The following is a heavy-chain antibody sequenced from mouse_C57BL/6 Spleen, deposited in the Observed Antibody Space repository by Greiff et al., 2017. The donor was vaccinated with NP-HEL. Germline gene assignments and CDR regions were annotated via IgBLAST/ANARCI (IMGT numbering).Heavy chain of an antibody. CDR3: ARATGYYFDY. Sequence: VKLMESGGGLVKPGGSLKLSCAASGFTFSSYAMSWVRQTPEKRLEWVATISDGCSYTYYPDNVKGRFTISRDNAKNNLYLQMSHLKSEDTAMYYCARATGYYFDYWGQGTTLTVSS. J-gene: IGHJ2*01. CDR1: GFTFSSYA. V-gene: IGHV5-4*03. D-gene: IGHD1-1*01. CDR2: ISDGCSYT.